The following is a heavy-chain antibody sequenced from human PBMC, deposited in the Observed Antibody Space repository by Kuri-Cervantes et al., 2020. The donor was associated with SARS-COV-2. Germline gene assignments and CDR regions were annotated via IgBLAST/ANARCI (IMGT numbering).Heavy chain of an antibody. CDR2: ISYDGSNK. D-gene: IGHD2-15*01. CDR3: ASQYCSGGSCYSGYYYGMDV. CDR1: GFTFSSYA. Sequence: GGSLRLSCAASGFTFSSYAMHWVRQAPGKGLEWVAVISYDGSNKYYADSVKGRFTISRDNSKNTLYLQMNSLRAEDTAVYHCASQYCSGGSCYSGYYYGMDVWGQGTTVTVSS. J-gene: IGHJ6*02. V-gene: IGHV3-30-3*01.